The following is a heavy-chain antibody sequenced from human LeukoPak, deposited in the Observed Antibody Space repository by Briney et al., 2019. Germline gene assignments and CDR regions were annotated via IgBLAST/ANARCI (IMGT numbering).Heavy chain of an antibody. CDR3: ARGMVRGVIIRRYYYYYYMDV. D-gene: IGHD3-10*01. Sequence: SETLSLTCTVSGYSISSGYYWGWIRQPPGKGLEWIGSIYHSGSTYYNPSLKSRVTISVDTSKNQFSLKLSSVTAADTAVYYCARGMVRGVIIRRYYYYYYMDVWGKGTTVTVSS. CDR1: GYSISSGYY. J-gene: IGHJ6*03. V-gene: IGHV4-38-2*02. CDR2: IYHSGST.